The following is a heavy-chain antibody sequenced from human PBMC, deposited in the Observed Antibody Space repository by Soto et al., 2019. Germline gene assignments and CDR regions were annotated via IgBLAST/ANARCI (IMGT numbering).Heavy chain of an antibody. J-gene: IGHJ2*01. V-gene: IGHV3-30*03. Sequence: PEKGLEWVAVIQYDGSNTYYDDTVKGRFNISGDNSKNTLYLQMKSLRAEDTAVYYCFFFFQAEDGIRDTVPVSAFLLNRSSDL. CDR3: FFFFQAEDGIRDTVPVSAFLLNRSSDL. D-gene: IGHD2-15*01. CDR2: IQYDGSNT.